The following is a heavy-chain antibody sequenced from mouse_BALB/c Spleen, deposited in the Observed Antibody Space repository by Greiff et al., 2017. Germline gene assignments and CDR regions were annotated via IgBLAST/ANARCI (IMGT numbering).Heavy chain of an antibody. D-gene: IGHD3-3*01. Sequence: QVQLQQSGAALVRPGTSVTISCKASGYTFTNYWLGWVKQRPGHGLEWIGDIYPGGGYTNYNEKFKGKATLTADTSSSTAYMQLSSLTSEDSAVYFCARSRDRGYFDYWGQGTTLTVSS. CDR2: IYPGGGYT. CDR1: GYTFTNYW. J-gene: IGHJ2*01. V-gene: IGHV1-63*02. CDR3: ARSRDRGYFDY.